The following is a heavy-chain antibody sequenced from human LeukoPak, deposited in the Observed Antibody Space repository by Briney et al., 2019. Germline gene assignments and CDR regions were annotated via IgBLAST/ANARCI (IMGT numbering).Heavy chain of an antibody. D-gene: IGHD2-2*02. CDR2: INPSGGST. Sequence: GASVKVSCKASGYTFTSYYMHWVRQAPGQGLEWMGIINPSGGSTSYAQKFRGRVTMTRDMSTSTVYMELSSLRSEDTAVYYCARVAAEVVGVPGAIGFGWLRRDYYYMDVWGKGTTVTVSS. CDR3: ARVAAEVVGVPGAIGFGWLRRDYYYMDV. J-gene: IGHJ6*03. V-gene: IGHV1-46*01. CDR1: GYTFTSYY.